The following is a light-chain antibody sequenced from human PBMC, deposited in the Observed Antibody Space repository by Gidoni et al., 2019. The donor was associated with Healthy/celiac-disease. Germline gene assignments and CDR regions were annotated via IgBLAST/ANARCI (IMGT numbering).Light chain of an antibody. CDR1: QGIRTD. V-gene: IGKV1-6*01. CDR3: LQDYNYPRT. CDR2: AAS. J-gene: IGKJ2*01. Sequence: AIQMTQSPSSLSASVGDRVTITCRASQGIRTDLGWYQQKPGKAPKLLIYAASSLQSGVPSRFSGSGSGTDFTLTISSLQPEDFATYYCLQDYNYPRTFGQGTKLEIK.